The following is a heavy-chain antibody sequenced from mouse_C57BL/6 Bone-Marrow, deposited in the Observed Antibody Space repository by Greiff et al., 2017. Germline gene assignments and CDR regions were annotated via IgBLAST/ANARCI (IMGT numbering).Heavy chain of an antibody. Sequence: EVQVVESGGGLVKPGGSLKLSCAASGFTFSSYAMSWVRQTPEKRLAWVATISDGGSYTYYPDNVKGRFTISRDHAKNNLYLQMSHLKSEDTAMYYCAREGPYGSSLYFDYWGQGTTLTVSS. CDR3: AREGPYGSSLYFDY. CDR2: ISDGGSYT. D-gene: IGHD1-1*01. V-gene: IGHV5-4*01. CDR1: GFTFSSYA. J-gene: IGHJ2*01.